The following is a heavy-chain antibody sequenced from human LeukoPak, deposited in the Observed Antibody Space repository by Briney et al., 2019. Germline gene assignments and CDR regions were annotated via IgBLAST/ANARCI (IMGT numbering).Heavy chain of an antibody. CDR1: GFTFSSYG. D-gene: IGHD6-13*01. J-gene: IGHJ4*02. CDR3: AKDLVAAAGNGYLDY. V-gene: IGHV3-23*01. Sequence: PGGSLRLSCAASGFTFSSYGMSWVRQAPGKGLEWVAAISGSGDYTYYADSVKGRFTISRDNSKNTLYLQMNSLRAEDTAVYYCAKDLVAAAGNGYLDYWGQGTLVTVSS. CDR2: ISGSGDYT.